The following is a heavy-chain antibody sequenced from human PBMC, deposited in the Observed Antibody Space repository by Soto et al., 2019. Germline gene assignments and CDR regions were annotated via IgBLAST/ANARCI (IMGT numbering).Heavy chain of an antibody. Sequence: PSETLSLTCSVSGGSVSNKTYYWSWIRQPPGKRLEWIGYVYYSGTTNYNPSLKGRVTTSVDLSKNQFSLRLSSVTTADTALYYCARTTAVPNTLRSRYFFDYWGQGTLVTVSS. CDR2: VYYSGTT. J-gene: IGHJ4*02. V-gene: IGHV4-61*01. D-gene: IGHD4-17*01. CDR1: GGSVSNKTYY. CDR3: ARTTAVPNTLRSRYFFDY.